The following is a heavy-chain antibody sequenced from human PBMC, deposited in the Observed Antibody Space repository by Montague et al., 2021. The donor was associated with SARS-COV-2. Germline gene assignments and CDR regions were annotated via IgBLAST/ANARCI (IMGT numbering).Heavy chain of an antibody. V-gene: IGHV3-21*01. D-gene: IGHD5-18*01. CDR3: ANLYSYGS. CDR1: GFTFSSYS. J-gene: IGHJ4*02. CDR2: ISTSGSYI. Sequence: SLRLSCAASGFTFSSYSMNWVRQAPGKGLEWVSSISTSGSYIYYADSVKGRFTISRDNAKNSLYLQMNSLRAEDTAVYYCANLYSYGSWGQGTLVTVSS.